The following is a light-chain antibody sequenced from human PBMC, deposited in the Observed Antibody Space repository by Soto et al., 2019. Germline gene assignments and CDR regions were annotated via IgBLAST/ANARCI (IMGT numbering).Light chain of an antibody. CDR3: SSYTPSRNTYV. Sequence: QSALTQPPSASGSPGQSVTISCTGTKSDIGVYDFVSWYQHHPGKAPRLIIYEVVQRPSGVPDRFSGSKSGNTASLTVSGLQAADEADYYCSSYTPSRNTYVVGTGTKLTVL. CDR2: EVV. V-gene: IGLV2-8*01. CDR1: KSDIGVYDF. J-gene: IGLJ1*01.